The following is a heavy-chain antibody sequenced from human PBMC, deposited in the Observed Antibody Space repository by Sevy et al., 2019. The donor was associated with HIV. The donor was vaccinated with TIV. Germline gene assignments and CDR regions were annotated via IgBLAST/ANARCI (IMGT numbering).Heavy chain of an antibody. CDR1: GFTFSSYS. J-gene: IGHJ6*02. V-gene: IGHV3-21*01. CDR2: ISSSSSYI. D-gene: IGHD2-2*02. Sequence: GSLRLSCAASGFTFSSYSMNWVRQAPGKGLEWVSSISSSSSYIYYADSVKGRFTISRDNAKNSLYLQMNSLRAEDTAVYYCARDQGGDIVVVPAAIWGYYYYGMDVWGQGTTVTVSS. CDR3: ARDQGGDIVVVPAAIWGYYYYGMDV.